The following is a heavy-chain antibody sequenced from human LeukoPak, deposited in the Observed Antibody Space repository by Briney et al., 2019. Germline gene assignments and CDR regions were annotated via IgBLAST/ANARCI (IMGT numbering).Heavy chain of an antibody. CDR3: ARDYGGNSELTFDY. J-gene: IGHJ4*02. CDR1: GGTFSSYA. D-gene: IGHD4-23*01. CDR2: IIPIFGIA. Sequence: ASVKVSCKASGGTFSSYAISWVRQAPGQGLEWMGRIIPIFGIANYAQKFQDRVTITADKSTSTAYMELSSLRSEDTAVYYCARDYGGNSELTFDYWGQGTLVTVSS. V-gene: IGHV1-69*04.